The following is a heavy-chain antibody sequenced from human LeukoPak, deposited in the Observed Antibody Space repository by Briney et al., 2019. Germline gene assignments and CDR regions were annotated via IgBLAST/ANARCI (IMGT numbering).Heavy chain of an antibody. Sequence: ASVKVSCKASGYTFTSYGISWVRQAPGQGLEWMGWISAYNGNTNYAQKLQGRVTMTTDTSTSTAYMELRSLRSDDTAVYYCARDPGSSGYTPPDFDYWGQGTLVTVSS. V-gene: IGHV1-18*01. D-gene: IGHD3-22*01. CDR2: ISAYNGNT. CDR1: GYTFTSYG. J-gene: IGHJ4*02. CDR3: ARDPGSSGYTPPDFDY.